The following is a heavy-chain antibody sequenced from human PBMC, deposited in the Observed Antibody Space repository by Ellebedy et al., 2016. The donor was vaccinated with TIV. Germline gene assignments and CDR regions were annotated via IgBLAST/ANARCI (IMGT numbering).Heavy chain of an antibody. Sequence: MPSETLSLTCTVSGASITSSSYYWGWIRQPPGKGLEWIGSIYYSGSTYYNPSPKTRVTISVDTSKNQFSLKLSSVTAADTAVYYCARGKQWLPPGYFDLWGRGTLVTVSS. D-gene: IGHD6-19*01. J-gene: IGHJ2*01. CDR1: GASITSSSYY. CDR2: IYYSGST. CDR3: ARGKQWLPPGYFDL. V-gene: IGHV4-39*01.